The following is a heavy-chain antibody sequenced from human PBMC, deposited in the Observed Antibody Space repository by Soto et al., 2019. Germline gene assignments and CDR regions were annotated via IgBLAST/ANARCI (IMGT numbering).Heavy chain of an antibody. D-gene: IGHD3-22*01. V-gene: IGHV4-39*01. Sequence: SETLSLTCTVSGDSISNSNYYWGWIRQPPGKGLEWIANIYYSGITYCNPFLKSRVAISVDTSKNQFSLKLSSVTAADTAIYYCARSNSGYYKWFDPWGQGTLVTVSS. CDR1: GDSISNSNYY. J-gene: IGHJ5*02. CDR3: ARSNSGYYKWFDP. CDR2: IYYSGIT.